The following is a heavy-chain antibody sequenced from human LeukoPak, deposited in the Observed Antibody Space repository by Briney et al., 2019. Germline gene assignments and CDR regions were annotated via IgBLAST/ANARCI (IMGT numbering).Heavy chain of an antibody. CDR3: ARYDPGATTFDY. CDR2: TYYRSKWYN. D-gene: IGHD1-1*01. CDR1: GDSVSSNSST. J-gene: IGHJ4*02. V-gene: IGHV6-1*01. Sequence: SQTRSITYAISGDSVSSNSSTWNWIRQSPSRPLEWLGRTYYRSKWYNDYAVSVKSRITINPDTSKNQFSLQLNSVTPEDTALYYCARYDPGATTFDYWGQGTLVTVSS.